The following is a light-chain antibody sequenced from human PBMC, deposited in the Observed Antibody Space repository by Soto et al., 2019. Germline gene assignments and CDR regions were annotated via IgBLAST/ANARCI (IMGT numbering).Light chain of an antibody. Sequence: EIVLTQSPATLSLSPGERATLSCRASQSVSNYLSWYQQKPGQAPRLLIYGASNRATGIPDRFRGSGSGTDFTLTISRLEPEDFAVYYCQQYGTTPWTFGQGTKVDIK. J-gene: IGKJ1*01. CDR1: QSVSNY. V-gene: IGKV3-20*01. CDR3: QQYGTTPWT. CDR2: GAS.